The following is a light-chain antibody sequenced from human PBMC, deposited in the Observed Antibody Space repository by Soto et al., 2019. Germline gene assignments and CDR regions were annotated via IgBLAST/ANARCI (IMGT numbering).Light chain of an antibody. CDR3: QQYYNWPLT. Sequence: EIVMTQSPATLSVSPGERATLSCRASQSVSSNLAWYQQKPGQAPRLLIYGASTRATGIPARFSGSGSGTEFTLTISSMQSEDFAVYYCQQYYNWPLTFGGGTKV. J-gene: IGKJ4*01. CDR1: QSVSSN. CDR2: GAS. V-gene: IGKV3-15*01.